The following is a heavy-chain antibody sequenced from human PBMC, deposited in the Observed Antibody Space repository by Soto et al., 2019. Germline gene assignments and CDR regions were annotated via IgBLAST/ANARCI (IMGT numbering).Heavy chain of an antibody. CDR2: INLDGSAK. CDR1: GFTFSSYW. Sequence: EVQLLESGGGLVQPGGSLRLSCAASGFTFSSYWMTWVRQAPGKGLEWVANINLDGSAKFYVGSVKGRFTISRDNVENSLYLEMNSLRADDTAIYYCVRSIDYWGQGTLVTVSS. J-gene: IGHJ4*02. CDR3: VRSIDY. V-gene: IGHV3-7*01.